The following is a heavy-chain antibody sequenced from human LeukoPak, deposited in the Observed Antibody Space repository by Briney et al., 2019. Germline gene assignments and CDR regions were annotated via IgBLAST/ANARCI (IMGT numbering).Heavy chain of an antibody. J-gene: IGHJ6*03. CDR1: SGPISTYY. CDR2: MHYSGST. V-gene: IGHV4-59*01. D-gene: IGHD6-13*01. Sequence: SETLSLTCTVSSGPISTYYRSWIRQPPGKGLEWIGYMHYSGSTNYNSSLNSRITMSVDTSKNQFSLKLSSVAAADTAVYYCATFYSFSAYYYYYTDVWGKGTTVTVSS. CDR3: ATFYSFSAYYYYYTDV.